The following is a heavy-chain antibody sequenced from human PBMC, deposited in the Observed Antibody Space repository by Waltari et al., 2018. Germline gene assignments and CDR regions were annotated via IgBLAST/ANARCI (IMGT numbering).Heavy chain of an antibody. D-gene: IGHD2-2*02. CDR2: INHSGST. CDR3: ARGSVVPAAIDYYYYGMDV. V-gene: IGHV4-34*01. CDR1: GGSFSGYY. Sequence: QVQLQQWGAGLLKPSETLSLTCAVYGGSFSGYYWSWIRQPPGKGLEWIGEINHSGSTNYNPSLKSRVTISVDTSKNQFSLKLSSVTAADTAVYYCARGSVVPAAIDYYYYGMDVWGQGTTVTVSS. J-gene: IGHJ6*02.